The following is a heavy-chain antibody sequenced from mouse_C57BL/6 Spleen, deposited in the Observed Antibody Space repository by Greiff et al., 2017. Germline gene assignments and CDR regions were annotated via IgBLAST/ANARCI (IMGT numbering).Heavy chain of an antibody. J-gene: IGHJ3*01. Sequence: LVESGAELARPGASVKLSCKASGYTFTSYGISWVKQRTGQGLEWIGEIYPRSGNTYYNEKFKGKATLTADKSSSPAYMELRSLTSEDSAVYVCARKGVGYDYDEGAFAYWGQGTLVTVSA. V-gene: IGHV1-81*01. CDR2: IYPRSGNT. CDR1: GYTFTSYG. D-gene: IGHD2-4*01. CDR3: ARKGVGYDYDEGAFAY.